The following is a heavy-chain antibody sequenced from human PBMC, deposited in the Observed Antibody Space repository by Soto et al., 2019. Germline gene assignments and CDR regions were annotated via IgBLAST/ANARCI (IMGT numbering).Heavy chain of an antibody. Sequence: SETLSLTCAVSGGSISSGGYYWSWIRHHPGKGLEWIGYIYSSGYTYYNPSLKSRVTISVDTSKNQFSLRLSSVTAADTAVYYCAGGAHRYNGYETLFDYWGQGTLVTVSS. CDR3: AGGAHRYNGYETLFDY. CDR1: GGSISSGGYY. D-gene: IGHD5-12*01. J-gene: IGHJ4*02. V-gene: IGHV4-31*11. CDR2: IYSSGYT.